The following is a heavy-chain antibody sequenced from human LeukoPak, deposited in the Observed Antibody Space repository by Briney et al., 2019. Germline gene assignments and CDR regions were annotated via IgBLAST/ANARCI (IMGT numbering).Heavy chain of an antibody. J-gene: IGHJ4*02. CDR3: ARDRKTSGWYIY. CDR2: IKQDGSEK. V-gene: IGHV3-7*01. CDR1: GFTSSSYW. Sequence: GGSLRLSCAASGFTSSSYWMSWVRQAPGKGQEWVANIKQDGSEKYYVDSVKGRFTISRDNAKNSLYLQMNSLRAEDTAVYYCARDRKTSGWYIYWGQGTLVTVSS. D-gene: IGHD6-19*01.